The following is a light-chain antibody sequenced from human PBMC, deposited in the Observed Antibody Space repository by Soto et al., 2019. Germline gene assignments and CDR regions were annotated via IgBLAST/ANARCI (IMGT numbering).Light chain of an antibody. CDR3: QQYRRSPPIT. CDR2: GAS. CDR1: QSVSSSY. V-gene: IGKV3-20*01. Sequence: EIVLTQSPGTLSLSPGERATLSCRASQSVSSSYLAWYQQKPGQAPRLLIYGASSRATGIPDRFSGSGSGTDFTLTISRLEPEYFAVYYCQQYRRSPPITFGQGTRLEIK. J-gene: IGKJ5*01.